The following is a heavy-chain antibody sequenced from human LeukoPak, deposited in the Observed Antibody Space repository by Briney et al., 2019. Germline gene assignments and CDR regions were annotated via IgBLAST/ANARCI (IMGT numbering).Heavy chain of an antibody. CDR1: GFTFSSYG. CDR2: ISSSSSYI. D-gene: IGHD3-22*01. J-gene: IGHJ4*02. CDR3: ARVGMIVGGHHYFDY. Sequence: GGSLRLSCAASGFTFSSYGMHWVRQAPGKGLEWVSSISSSSSYIYYADSVKGRFTISRDNAKNSLYLQMNSLRAEDTAVYYCARVGMIVGGHHYFDYRGQGTLVTVSS. V-gene: IGHV3-21*01.